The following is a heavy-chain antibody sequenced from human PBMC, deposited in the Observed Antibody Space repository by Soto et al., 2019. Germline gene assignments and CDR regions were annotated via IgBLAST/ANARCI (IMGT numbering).Heavy chain of an antibody. Sequence: PWETLSLTCTVSCVSVARTSFYGSWIRQAPGKGLEWIGYFHYGGRTNYNPSLKSRVNISVDTAKNQFSLQLTSVTAADTAVYFCVRDRAFSYAYDVWGQGSLVTVSS. CDR1: CVSVARTSFY. CDR2: FHYGGRT. D-gene: IGHD3-16*01. V-gene: IGHV4-61*01. CDR3: VRDRAFSYAYDV. J-gene: IGHJ4*02.